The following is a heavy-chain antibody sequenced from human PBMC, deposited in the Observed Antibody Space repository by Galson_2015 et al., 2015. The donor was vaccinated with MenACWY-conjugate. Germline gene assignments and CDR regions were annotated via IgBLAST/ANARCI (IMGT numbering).Heavy chain of an antibody. CDR3: ARHPPGGRGMDV. J-gene: IGHJ6*02. CDR1: GYSFTNYW. Sequence: QSGAEVKKPGESLKISCKGSGYSFTNYWIGWVRQMPGRGLAWMGLIAPPNSNTRYSTSFQSQVTISADDSISTALLQWSRLKASDTAMYYCARHPPGGRGMDVWGRGTTVTVSS. CDR2: IAPPNSNT. V-gene: IGHV5-51*01. D-gene: IGHD1-26*01.